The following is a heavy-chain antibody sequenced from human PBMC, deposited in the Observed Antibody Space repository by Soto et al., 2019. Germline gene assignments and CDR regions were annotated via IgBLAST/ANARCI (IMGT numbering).Heavy chain of an antibody. V-gene: IGHV3-23*01. CDR1: GFTFSSYA. J-gene: IGHJ5*02. CDR3: AKDPDGRPTFGWSDP. Sequence: EVQLLESGGGLVQPGGSLRLSCAASGFTFSSYAMSWVRQAPGKGLEWVSAISGSGGSTYYADSVKGRFTISRVNSKNTLNLQMKGLTAEDTAVYYCAKDPDGRPTFGWSDPWGQGALVTVSS. CDR2: ISGSGGST. D-gene: IGHD3-10*01.